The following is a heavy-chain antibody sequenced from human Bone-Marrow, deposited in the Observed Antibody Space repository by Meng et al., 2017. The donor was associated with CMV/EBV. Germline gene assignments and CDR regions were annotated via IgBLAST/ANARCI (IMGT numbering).Heavy chain of an antibody. CDR2: INPNSGGT. CDR3: AREYQLLYNWFDP. CDR1: GYTFTGYY. V-gene: IGHV1-2*02. D-gene: IGHD2-2*01. Sequence: ASVKVSCKASGYTFTGYYMHWVRQAPGQGLEWMGWINPNSGGTNYAQKFQGRVTMTRDTSISTAYMELSRLRSDDTAVYYCAREYQLLYNWFDPWGQGTRVTGSS. J-gene: IGHJ5*02.